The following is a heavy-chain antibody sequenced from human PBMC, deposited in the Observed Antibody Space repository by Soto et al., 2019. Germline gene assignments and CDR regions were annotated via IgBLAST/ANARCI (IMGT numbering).Heavy chain of an antibody. CDR3: ARGSTDSYPGSRIFDF. Sequence: GGSLRLSCVASGLTFGSRAMSWVRQAPGEGLQWVSTITDAGGDAKYADSVRGRFVISRDNSKKTLYLQMTSLTAEDSAMYLCARGSTDSYPGSRIFDFWGRGTLVTVSS. J-gene: IGHJ4*02. V-gene: IGHV3-23*01. CDR1: GLTFGSRA. CDR2: ITDAGGDA. D-gene: IGHD3-10*01.